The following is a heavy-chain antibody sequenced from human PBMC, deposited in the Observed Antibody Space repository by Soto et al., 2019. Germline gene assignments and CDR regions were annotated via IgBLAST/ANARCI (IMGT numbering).Heavy chain of an antibody. V-gene: IGHV3-30*18. CDR1: GFTFSSYG. CDR3: AKDRGSYLDYYYGMDV. J-gene: IGHJ6*02. Sequence: GGSLRLSCAASGFTFSSYGMHWVRQAPGKGLEWVAVISYDGSNKYYADSVKGRFTISRDNSKNTLYLQMNSLRAEDTAVCYCAKDRGSYLDYYYGMDVWGQGTTVTVSS. CDR2: ISYDGSNK. D-gene: IGHD1-26*01.